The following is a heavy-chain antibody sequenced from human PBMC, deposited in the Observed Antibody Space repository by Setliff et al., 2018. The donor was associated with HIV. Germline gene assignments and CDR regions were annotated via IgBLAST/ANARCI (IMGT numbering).Heavy chain of an antibody. CDR3: ARGGVVPAANARGGFDY. J-gene: IGHJ4*02. V-gene: IGHV4-34*01. CDR1: GGSFSDYY. D-gene: IGHD2-2*01. CDR2: INHSGST. Sequence: SETLSLTCAVYGGSFSDYYWSWIRQPPGKGLEWIGEINHSGSTNYNPSLKSRVTISVDTSKNQFSLKLSSVTAADTAVYYCARGGVVPAANARGGFDYWGQGTLVTVSS.